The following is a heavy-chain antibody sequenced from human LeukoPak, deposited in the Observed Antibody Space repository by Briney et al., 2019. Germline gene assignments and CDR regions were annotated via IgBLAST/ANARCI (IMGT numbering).Heavy chain of an antibody. CDR2: INHSGST. J-gene: IGHJ4*02. D-gene: IGHD5-18*01. Sequence: SETLSLTCAVYGGSFSGYYWSWIRRPPGKGLEWIGEINHSGSTNYNPSLKSRVTISVDTSKNQFSLKLSSVTAADTAVYYCARGWGSAMVTHWGQGTLVTVSS. CDR3: ARGWGSAMVTH. V-gene: IGHV4-34*01. CDR1: GGSFSGYY.